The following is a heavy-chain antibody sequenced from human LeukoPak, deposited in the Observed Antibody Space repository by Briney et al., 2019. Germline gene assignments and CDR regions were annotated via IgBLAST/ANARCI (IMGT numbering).Heavy chain of an antibody. CDR3: ARERYDYVWGSYRYFFDY. CDR2: ISSSGTTI. J-gene: IGHJ4*02. Sequence: GGSLRLSCAASGFTFNDYYMSWIRQAPGKGLEWVSYISSSGTTIYYADSVGGRFTISRDNAKNSLYLQMTSLRAEDTALYYCARERYDYVWGSYRYFFDYWGQGTLVTVSS. CDR1: GFTFNDYY. D-gene: IGHD3-16*02. V-gene: IGHV3-11*01.